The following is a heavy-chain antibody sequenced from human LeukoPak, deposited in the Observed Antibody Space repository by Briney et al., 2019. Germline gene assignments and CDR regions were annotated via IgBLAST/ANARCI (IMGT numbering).Heavy chain of an antibody. CDR1: GGTFSSYA. D-gene: IGHD2-15*01. Sequence: SVKVSCKASGGTFSSYAISWVRQAPGQGLEWMGRIIPILGIANYAQKFQGRVTITADKSTSTAYMELSSLRSEDTAVYYCARQNQTTRYCSGGSCYIIYYGMDVWGQGTTVTVSS. V-gene: IGHV1-69*04. J-gene: IGHJ6*02. CDR2: IIPILGIA. CDR3: ARQNQTTRYCSGGSCYIIYYGMDV.